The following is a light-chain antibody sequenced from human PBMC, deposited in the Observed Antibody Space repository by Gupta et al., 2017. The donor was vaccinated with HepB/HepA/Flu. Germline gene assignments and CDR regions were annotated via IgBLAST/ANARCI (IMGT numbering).Light chain of an antibody. CDR3: QQRYGDSPAGS. V-gene: IGKV1-39*01. Sequence: DIQMTQSPSSLSSSVGDRVTITCRASESISSYLTWYQQQPGNAPKLLIYAASQLKGRVPSRICGEGSGTEFTLITSDLQSQDVAADYCQQRYGDSPAGSFGQGTKLEI. J-gene: IGKJ2*03. CDR1: ESISSY. CDR2: AAS.